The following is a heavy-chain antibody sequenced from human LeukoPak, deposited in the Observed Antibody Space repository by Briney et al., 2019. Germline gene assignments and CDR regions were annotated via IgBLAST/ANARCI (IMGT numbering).Heavy chain of an antibody. CDR3: ARYVDPYDISPHSFDI. Sequence: SETLSLTCTVSGGSINSNTYFWNWIRQPAGKRLEWIERIYASGGTDYNPSLRSRLSMSINRSGNQISLTLRSVTAADTAVYYCARYVDPYDISPHSFDIWGQGKVVTVSS. D-gene: IGHD3-22*01. CDR1: GGSINSNTYF. CDR2: IYASGGT. J-gene: IGHJ3*02. V-gene: IGHV4-61*02.